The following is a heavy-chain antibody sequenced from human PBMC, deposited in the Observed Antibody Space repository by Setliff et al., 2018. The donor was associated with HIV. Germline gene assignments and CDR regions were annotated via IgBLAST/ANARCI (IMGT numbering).Heavy chain of an antibody. Sequence: SETLSLTCGVSGVSISSYYWSWIRQPPGKRLEWIGYIDHSGYTTYNPSLKSRVRISVDTSKNQFSLRLSSVTAADTAVYYCARVGGYYDMKPIWGQGTMVTVSS. D-gene: IGHD3-22*01. CDR1: GVSISSYY. V-gene: IGHV4-59*01. CDR3: ARVGGYYDMKPI. CDR2: IDHSGYT. J-gene: IGHJ3*02.